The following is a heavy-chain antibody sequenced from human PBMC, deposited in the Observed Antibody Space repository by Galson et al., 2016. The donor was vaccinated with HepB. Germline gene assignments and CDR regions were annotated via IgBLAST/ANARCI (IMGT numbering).Heavy chain of an antibody. V-gene: IGHV3-53*01. D-gene: IGHD2-15*01. Sequence: SLRLSCAASGFSVSDNYLSWVRQAPGKGLERVSVIYSGSGGNTYYAGSVKGRFTISRDNSKNTLYLQMNSLGAEDTAIYYCARALGGYCSGGSCYAGRPHGMDVWGQGTTVTVSS. J-gene: IGHJ6*02. CDR2: IYSGSGGNT. CDR3: ARALGGYCSGGSCYAGRPHGMDV. CDR1: GFSVSDNY.